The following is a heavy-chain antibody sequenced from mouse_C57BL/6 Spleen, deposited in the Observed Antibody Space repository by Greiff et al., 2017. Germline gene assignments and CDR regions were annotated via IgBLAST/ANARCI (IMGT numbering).Heavy chain of an antibody. CDR3: TRASFITTIVATSYFDY. J-gene: IGHJ2*01. CDR2: ISSGGDYI. V-gene: IGHV5-9-1*02. Sequence: EVKLMESGEGLVKPGGSLKLSCAASGFTFSSYAMSWVRQTPEKRLEWVAYISSGGDYIYYADTVKGRFTISRDNARNTLYLQMSSLKSEDTAMYYCTRASFITTIVATSYFDYWGQGTTLTVSS. D-gene: IGHD1-1*01. CDR1: GFTFSSYA.